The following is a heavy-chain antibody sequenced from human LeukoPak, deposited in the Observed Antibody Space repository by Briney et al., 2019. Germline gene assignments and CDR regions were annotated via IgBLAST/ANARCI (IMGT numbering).Heavy chain of an antibody. V-gene: IGHV1-2*02. J-gene: IGHJ5*02. D-gene: IGHD3-10*01. CDR3: ARGFDVLLWFGEFTHDP. Sequence: ASVKVSCKASGYTFTGYYMHWVRQAPGQGLEWMGWINPNSGGTNYAQKFQGRVTMTRDTSISTAYMELSRLRSDDTAVYYCARGFDVLLWFGEFTHDPWGQGTLVTVSS. CDR2: INPNSGGT. CDR1: GYTFTGYY.